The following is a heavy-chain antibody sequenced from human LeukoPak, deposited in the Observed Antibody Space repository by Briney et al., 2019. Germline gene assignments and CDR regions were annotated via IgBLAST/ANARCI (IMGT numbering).Heavy chain of an antibody. CDR2: ISYDGSNK. V-gene: IGHV3-30*04. J-gene: IGHJ3*02. D-gene: IGHD1-26*01. CDR1: GFTFSNYA. CDR3: ARGGSYLSAFDI. Sequence: QTGGSLRLSCAASGFTFSNYAMHWVRQVPGKGLEWVAVISYDGSNKYYADSVKGRFTISRDNSKNTLYLQMNSLRAEDTAVYYCARGGSYLSAFDIWGQGTMVTVSS.